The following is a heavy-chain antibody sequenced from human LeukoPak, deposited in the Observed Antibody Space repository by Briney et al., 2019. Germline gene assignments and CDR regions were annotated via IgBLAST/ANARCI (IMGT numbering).Heavy chain of an antibody. J-gene: IGHJ4*02. V-gene: IGHV3-9*01. CDR1: GFTFDDYA. CDR3: AKDIGMDYYDSSGYSNYFDY. D-gene: IGHD3-22*01. Sequence: GGSLRLSCAASGFTFDDYAMHWVRQAPGKGLEWVSGISWNGGSIGYADSVKGRFTISRDNAKNSLYLQMNSLRAEDTALYYCAKDIGMDYYDSSGYSNYFDYWGQGTLVTVSS. CDR2: ISWNGGSI.